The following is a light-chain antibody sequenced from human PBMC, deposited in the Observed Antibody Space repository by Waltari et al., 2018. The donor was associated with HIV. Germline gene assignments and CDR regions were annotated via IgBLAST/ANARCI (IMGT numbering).Light chain of an antibody. CDR1: QSLLYSSNNMTC. CDR2: WAS. J-gene: IGKJ1*01. CDR3: HQYYSTPWT. Sequence: DIVMTQSPDSLALALGERATLHCKSSQSLLYSSNNMTCLGWYQQKPGQPPKLLIYWASIRESGVPDRFSGGGSGTDFTLTISSLQAEDVAVYYCHQYYSTPWTFGQGTKVEVK. V-gene: IGKV4-1*01.